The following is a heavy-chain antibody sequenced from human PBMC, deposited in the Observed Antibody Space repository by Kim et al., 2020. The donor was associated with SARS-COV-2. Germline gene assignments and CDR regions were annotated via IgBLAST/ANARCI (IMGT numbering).Heavy chain of an antibody. Sequence: SGPTLVKPTQTLTLTCTFSGFSLRDSGMCVTWIRQPPGKALEWLARIDWDGDKHYSTSLMTRLTISKDTSKNQVVLTVTNMDPVDTATYYCARGRYYYDTWGQGTLVTVSS. D-gene: IGHD3-22*01. V-gene: IGHV2-70*11. CDR1: GFSLRDSGMC. CDR2: IDWDGDK. J-gene: IGHJ4*02. CDR3: ARGRYYYDT.